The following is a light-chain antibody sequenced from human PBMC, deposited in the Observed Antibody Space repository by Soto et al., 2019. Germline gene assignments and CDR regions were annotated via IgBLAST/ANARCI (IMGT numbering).Light chain of an antibody. CDR1: SSSKW. CDR3: QHTTDFP. J-gene: IGKJ2*01. Sequence: DIQMTQSPSTLAASVGDTVTMTCRSSSKWFAWYQKKPGKAPKLLIYDVSNLERGVPPRFSGSTSGAESTLTITGLQPDDRGTYYCQHTTDFPFGQGTKVEIK. CDR2: DVS. V-gene: IGKV1-5*01.